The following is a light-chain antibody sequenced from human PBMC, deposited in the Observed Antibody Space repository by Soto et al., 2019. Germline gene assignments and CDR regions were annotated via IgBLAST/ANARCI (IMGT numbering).Light chain of an antibody. CDR1: QSLLHSNGYNY. V-gene: IGKV2-28*01. J-gene: IGKJ1*01. CDR3: LQALQTPRQ. Sequence: DIVMTQSPLSLPVTPGEPASISCRSSQSLLHSNGYNYLVWYLQKPGQSPHLLIYLGSYRASGVTDRFRGSRSGTDFTLKISRVEADDVGVYYYLQALQTPRQVGLGTKVDIK. CDR2: LGS.